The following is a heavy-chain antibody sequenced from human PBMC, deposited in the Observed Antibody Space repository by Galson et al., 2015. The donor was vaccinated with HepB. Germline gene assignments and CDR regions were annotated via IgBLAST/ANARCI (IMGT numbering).Heavy chain of an antibody. CDR2: TIPVFGTA. Sequence: SVTVSCKASGGTFSSYTISWVRQAPGQGLEWLGGTIPVFGTANYTQKFQGRVTIAADKSTSTAYMELSSLRSEDTAVYYCARAPPLGDYVRYYFDYWGQGTLVTVSS. CDR1: GGTFSSYT. CDR3: ARAPPLGDYVRYYFDY. D-gene: IGHD4-17*01. V-gene: IGHV1-69*06. J-gene: IGHJ4*02.